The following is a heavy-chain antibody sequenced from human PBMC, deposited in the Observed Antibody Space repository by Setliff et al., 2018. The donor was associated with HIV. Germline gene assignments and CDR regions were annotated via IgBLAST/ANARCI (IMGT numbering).Heavy chain of an antibody. CDR2: ISAYNGNT. V-gene: IGHV1-18*01. D-gene: IGHD1-26*01. Sequence: ASVKVSCKASGYTFTSYGISWVRQAPGQGLEWMGWISAYNGNTDYAQKLQGRVTMTTDTSTSTAYMELRSLRSDDTAVYYCARDQIPRIVGATGFDYWGQGTLVTVSS. J-gene: IGHJ4*02. CDR3: ARDQIPRIVGATGFDY. CDR1: GYTFTSYG.